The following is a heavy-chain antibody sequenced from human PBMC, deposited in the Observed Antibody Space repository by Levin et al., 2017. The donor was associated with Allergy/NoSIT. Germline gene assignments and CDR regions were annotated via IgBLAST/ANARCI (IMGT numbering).Heavy chain of an antibody. CDR3: ARVVSGGGYTKIDY. V-gene: IGHV4-59*01. J-gene: IGHJ4*02. D-gene: IGHD5-18*01. Sequence: SETLSLTCTVSGGSISSNYWSWIRQPPGKGLEWIGHIYNSGSTNYYPSLKSRVTISVDTSKSQFFLKLSSVTAADTAMYYCARVVSGGGYTKIDYWGQGTLVTVSS. CDR1: GGSISSNY. CDR2: IYNSGST.